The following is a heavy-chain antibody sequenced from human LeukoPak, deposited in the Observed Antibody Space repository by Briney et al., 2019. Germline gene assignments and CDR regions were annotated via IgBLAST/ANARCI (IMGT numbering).Heavy chain of an antibody. J-gene: IGHJ6*02. CDR2: IYYSGST. CDR3: ARDRGYCSGGSCYYYGMDV. D-gene: IGHD2-15*01. V-gene: IGHV4-30-4*01. CDR1: GGSISSGDYY. Sequence: SETLSLTCTVSGGSISSGDYYWSWIRQPPGKGLERIGYIYYSGSTYYNPSLKSRVTISVDTSKNQFSLKLSSVTAADTAVYYCARDRGYCSGGSCYYYGMDVWGQGTTVTVSS.